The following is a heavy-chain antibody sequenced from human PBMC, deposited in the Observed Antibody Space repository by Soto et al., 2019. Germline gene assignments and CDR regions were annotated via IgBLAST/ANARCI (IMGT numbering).Heavy chain of an antibody. CDR2: INPSGGST. CDR3: ATFPIAIFGVVNGMDV. J-gene: IGHJ6*02. V-gene: IGHV1-46*01. Sequence: ASVKVSCKASGHTFTSYYMHWVRQAPGQGLEWMGIINPSGGSTSYAQKFQGRVTMTRDTSTSTVYMELSSLRSEDTAVYYCATFPIAIFGVVNGMDVWGQGTTVTVSS. CDR1: GHTFTSYY. D-gene: IGHD3-3*01.